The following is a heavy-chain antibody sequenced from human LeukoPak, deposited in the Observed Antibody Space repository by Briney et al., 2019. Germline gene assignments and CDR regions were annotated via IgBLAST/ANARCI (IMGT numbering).Heavy chain of an antibody. CDR2: ISSSSSTI. CDR1: GFTFSSYR. D-gene: IGHD6-19*01. V-gene: IGHV3-48*01. CDR3: ASAVRLAV. J-gene: IGHJ4*02. Sequence: PGGSLRLSCAASGFTFSSYRMNWVRQAPGKGVEWVSYISSSSSTIYYADAVKGRFTISRDNAKNSLYLQMNSLRAEETAVYYCASAVRLAVWGQGTLVTVSS.